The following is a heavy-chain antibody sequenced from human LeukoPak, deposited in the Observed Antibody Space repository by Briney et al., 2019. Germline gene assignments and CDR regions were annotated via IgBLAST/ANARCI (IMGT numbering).Heavy chain of an antibody. CDR3: AKDPGSTVTTSDY. V-gene: IGHV3-30*18. D-gene: IGHD4-17*01. CDR2: ISYDGSNK. J-gene: IGHJ4*02. Sequence: GRSLRLSCAASGFTFSSCGMHWVRQAPGKGLEWVAVISYDGSNKYYADSVKGRFTISRDNSKNTLYLQMNSLRAEDTAVYYCAKDPGSTVTTSDYWGQGTLVTVSS. CDR1: GFTFSSCG.